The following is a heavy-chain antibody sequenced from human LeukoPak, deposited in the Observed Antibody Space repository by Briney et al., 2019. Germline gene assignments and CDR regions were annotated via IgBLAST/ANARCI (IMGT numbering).Heavy chain of an antibody. J-gene: IGHJ4*02. D-gene: IGHD5-12*01. CDR3: ARADRYSGFDRHFDY. Sequence: SETLSLTCTVSGGSISSGDYYWSWIRQPPGKGLEWIGYVYYSGSTYYNPSLKSRVTISVDTSKNQLSLRLSSVTAADTAVYYCARADRYSGFDRHFDYWGQGTLVTVSS. CDR1: GGSISSGDYY. CDR2: VYYSGST. V-gene: IGHV4-30-4*02.